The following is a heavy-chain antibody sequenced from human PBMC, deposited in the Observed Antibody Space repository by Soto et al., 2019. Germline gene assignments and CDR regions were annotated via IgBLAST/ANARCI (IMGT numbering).Heavy chain of an antibody. D-gene: IGHD3-22*01. CDR1: GFTFSSYS. Sequence: GGSLRLSCVASGFTFSSYSMVWVRQAPGKGLEWVSVISDSGGSTHYADSVKGRFTISRDNSKSTLYLQMNSLRGDDTAIYYCEKAISGYYAPSDYWGQGTQVTVS. CDR2: ISDSGGST. V-gene: IGHV3-23*01. CDR3: EKAISGYYAPSDY. J-gene: IGHJ4*02.